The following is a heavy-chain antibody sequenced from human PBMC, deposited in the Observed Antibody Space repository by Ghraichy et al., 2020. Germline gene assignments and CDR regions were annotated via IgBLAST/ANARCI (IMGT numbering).Heavy chain of an antibody. V-gene: IGHV4-39*01. CDR3: GRQTYYYASGNSSGRRILGWFDP. J-gene: IGHJ5*02. D-gene: IGHD3-10*01. Sequence: SETLSLTCTVSGGSISSSSSYWGWIRQPPGKGLEWIGSVYYSGSTNYNPSLQSRVTMSVDTSNNQFSLKLSSVTAADTAVYYCGRQTYYYASGNSSGRRILGWFDPWGQGTLVTVSS. CDR2: VYYSGST. CDR1: GGSISSSSSY.